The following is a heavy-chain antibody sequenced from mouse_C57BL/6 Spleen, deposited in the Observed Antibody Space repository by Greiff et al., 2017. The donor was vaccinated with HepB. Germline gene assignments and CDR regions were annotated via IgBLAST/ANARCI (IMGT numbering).Heavy chain of an antibody. CDR1: GFTFSDYG. Sequence: EVQLVESGGGLVKPGGSLKLSCAASGFTFSDYGMHWVRQAPEKGLEWVAYISSGSSTIYYADTVKGRFTISRDNAKNTLFLQMTSLRSEDTAMYYCATNYYGSSTGYFDVWGTGTTVTVSS. V-gene: IGHV5-17*01. D-gene: IGHD1-1*01. CDR2: ISSGSSTI. J-gene: IGHJ1*03. CDR3: ATNYYGSSTGYFDV.